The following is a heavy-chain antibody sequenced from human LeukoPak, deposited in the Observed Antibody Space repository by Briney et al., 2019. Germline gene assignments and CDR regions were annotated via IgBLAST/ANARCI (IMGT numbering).Heavy chain of an antibody. V-gene: IGHV3-30*02. CDR3: ANTVDCGGDCYYYYMDV. D-gene: IGHD2-21*01. CDR1: GFTFSSYG. Sequence: GGSLRLSCAASGFTFSSYGMHWVRQAPGKGLEWVAFIRYDGSNKYYADSVKGRFTISRDNSKNTLYLQMNNLRAEDTAVYYCANTVDCGGDCYYYYMDVWGRGTTVTISS. J-gene: IGHJ6*03. CDR2: IRYDGSNK.